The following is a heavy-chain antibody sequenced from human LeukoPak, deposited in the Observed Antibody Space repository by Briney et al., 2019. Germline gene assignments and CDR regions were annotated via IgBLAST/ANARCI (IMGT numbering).Heavy chain of an antibody. CDR3: VKTSNGILTGWYSFDH. J-gene: IGHJ4*02. V-gene: IGHV3-23*01. CDR1: GFPFSSHA. Sequence: GGSLRLSCAVSGFPFSSHAMSWVRQTPERGLEWVSATSGSGRTTYYAESVEGRFTISRGNSKNMLYLQMNSLRAEDTALYYCVKTSNGILTGWYSFDHWGQGTQVTVSS. CDR2: TSGSGRTT. D-gene: IGHD3-9*01.